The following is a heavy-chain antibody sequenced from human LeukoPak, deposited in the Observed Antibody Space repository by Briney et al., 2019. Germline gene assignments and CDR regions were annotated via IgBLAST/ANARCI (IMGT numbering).Heavy chain of an antibody. J-gene: IGHJ3*02. V-gene: IGHV4-4*02. CDR3: ARDSSGYWIGAFDI. Sequence: PSETLSLTCAVSGGSISSSNWWSWVRQPPGKGLEWIGEIYHSGSTNYNPSLKSRVTISVDKSKNQFSLKLSSVTAADTAVYYCARDSSGYWIGAFDIWGQGTMVTVSS. CDR2: IYHSGST. CDR1: GGSISSSNW. D-gene: IGHD3-22*01.